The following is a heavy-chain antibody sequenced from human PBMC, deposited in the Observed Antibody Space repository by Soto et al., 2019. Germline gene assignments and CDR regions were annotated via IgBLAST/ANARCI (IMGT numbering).Heavy chain of an antibody. V-gene: IGHV4-59*01. Sequence: SETLSLTCTVSGGSISSYYWSWIRQPPGKGLEWIGYIYYSGSTNYNPSLKSRVTISVDTSKNQFSLKLSSVTAADTAVYYCAREEYAMVRGFSYGMDVWGQGTTVT. CDR1: GGSISSYY. J-gene: IGHJ6*02. D-gene: IGHD3-10*01. CDR3: AREEYAMVRGFSYGMDV. CDR2: IYYSGST.